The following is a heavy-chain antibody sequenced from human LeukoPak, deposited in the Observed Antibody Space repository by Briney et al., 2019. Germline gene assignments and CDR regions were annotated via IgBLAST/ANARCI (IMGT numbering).Heavy chain of an antibody. Sequence: SSVNVTRKGSGGTLISHLIRGLGQPPARGLDWMGGIIHIFGTAHYPQKFQGRVTITAEKSTSTAYMELRSLRSEDTAVYYCAATDHKYYDILSGYYGLDYWGEGTLVTVSS. J-gene: IGHJ4*02. V-gene: IGHV1-69*06. CDR1: GGTLISHL. CDR3: AATDHKYYDILSGYYGLDY. D-gene: IGHD3-9*01. CDR2: IIHIFGTA.